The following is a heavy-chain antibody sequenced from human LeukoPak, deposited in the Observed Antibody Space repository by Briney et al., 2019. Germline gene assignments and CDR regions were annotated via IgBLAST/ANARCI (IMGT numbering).Heavy chain of an antibody. CDR1: GGSFSGYY. CDR2: INHSGST. V-gene: IGHV4-34*01. D-gene: IGHD2-21*01. Sequence: XETLSLTCAVYGGSFSGYYWSWIRQPPGKGLEWIGEINHSGSTNYNPSLKSRVTISVDTSKNQFSLKLSSVTAADTAVYYCARGGHIPRRDAFDIWGQGTMVTVSS. J-gene: IGHJ3*02. CDR3: ARGGHIPRRDAFDI.